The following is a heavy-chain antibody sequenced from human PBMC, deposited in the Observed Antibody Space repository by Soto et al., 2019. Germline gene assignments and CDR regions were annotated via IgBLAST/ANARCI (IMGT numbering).Heavy chain of an antibody. CDR1: GYTFTSYG. V-gene: IGHV1-18*04. D-gene: IGHD3-16*02. Sequence: ASVKVSCKASGYTFTSYGISWVRQAPGLGLEWMGWISAYNGNTNYAQKLQGRVTMTTDTSTSTAYMELRSLRSDDTAVYYCARDRAYDYVWGSYRYPPYYFDYWGQGTLVTVSS. CDR3: ARDRAYDYVWGSYRYPPYYFDY. CDR2: ISAYNGNT. J-gene: IGHJ4*02.